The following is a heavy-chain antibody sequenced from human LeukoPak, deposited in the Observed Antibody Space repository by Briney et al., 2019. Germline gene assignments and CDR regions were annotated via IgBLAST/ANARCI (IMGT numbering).Heavy chain of an antibody. J-gene: IGHJ4*02. CDR1: GGSVSSGSYY. CDR2: IYYSGST. D-gene: IGHD6-13*01. Sequence: PSETLSLTCTVSGGSVSSGSYYWSWIRQPPGKGLEWIGYIYYSGSTNYNPSLTSRVTMSVDTSKNQFSLRLSSVTAADTAVYYCAGGRSSSWYSFLDYWGQGTLVTVSS. CDR3: AGGRSSSWYSFLDY. V-gene: IGHV4-61*01.